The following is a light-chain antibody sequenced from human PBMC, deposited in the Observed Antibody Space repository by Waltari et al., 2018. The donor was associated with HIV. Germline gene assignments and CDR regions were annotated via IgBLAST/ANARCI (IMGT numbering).Light chain of an antibody. Sequence: DIQVTQSPSSLSASVGDRVTITCRTSQSISYYLNWYQQKPGKAPNLLIYGASTLQNGVPSRFSGSGSGTEFTLTISSLQPEDFATYYCQQSYSTPLWTFGQGTKLEIK. V-gene: IGKV1-39*01. CDR3: QQSYSTPLWT. J-gene: IGKJ2*02. CDR2: GAS. CDR1: QSISYY.